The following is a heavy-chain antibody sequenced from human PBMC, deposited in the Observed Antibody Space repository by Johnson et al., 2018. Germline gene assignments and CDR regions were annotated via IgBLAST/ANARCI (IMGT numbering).Heavy chain of an antibody. CDR3: ARGGDYHYYYDMDV. CDR1: GFTFSSYA. CDR2: ISYDGSHK. J-gene: IGHJ6*03. V-gene: IGHV3-30*03. Sequence: QVQLVESGGGVVQPGRSLRLSCAASGFTFSSYAMHWVRQAPGKGLEWVALISYDGSHKYYADSVKGRFLISRDNSNNTLYLQMNSLRPEDTVVYYCARGGDYHYYYDMDVWGKGTTVTVSS. D-gene: IGHD1-26*01.